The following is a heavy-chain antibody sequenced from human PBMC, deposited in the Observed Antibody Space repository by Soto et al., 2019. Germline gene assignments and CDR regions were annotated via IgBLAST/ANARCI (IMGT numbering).Heavy chain of an antibody. CDR2: ISAYNGNT. V-gene: IGHV1-18*01. CDR1: GYTFTSYG. Sequence: GASVKVSCKASGYTFTSYGISWVRQAPGQGLEWMGWISAYNGNTNYAQKLQGRVTMTTDTSTSTAYMELRSLRSDDTAVYYCARDPSFLVRSYQYYPYGMEAWGQGTTLTVSS. J-gene: IGHJ6*02. D-gene: IGHD1-26*01. CDR3: ARDPSFLVRSYQYYPYGMEA.